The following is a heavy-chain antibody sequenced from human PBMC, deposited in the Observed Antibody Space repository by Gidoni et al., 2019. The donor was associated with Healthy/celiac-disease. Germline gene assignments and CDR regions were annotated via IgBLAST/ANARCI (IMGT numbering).Heavy chain of an antibody. CDR2: INHSGST. CDR3: ARGRDDYGSGTIYHDY. J-gene: IGHJ4*02. D-gene: IGHD3-10*01. V-gene: IGHV4-34*01. Sequence: QVQLQQWCAGLLKPSETLSLTCAVYGGSFSGSYWSWIRKPPGKGLEWIGEINHSGSTNYNPSLKSRVNISVDTAKNQFSLKLSSVTAEDTAVYYCARGRDDYGSGTIYHDYWGQGTLVTVSS. CDR1: GGSFSGSY.